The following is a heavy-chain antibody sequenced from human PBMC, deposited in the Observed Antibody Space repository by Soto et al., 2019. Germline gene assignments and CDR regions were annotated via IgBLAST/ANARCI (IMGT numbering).Heavy chain of an antibody. J-gene: IGHJ5*02. D-gene: IGHD2-2*02. CDR1: GGTFSSYA. V-gene: IGHV1-69*13. CDR2: IIPIFGTA. CDR3: ALGPPGKVVPAAILGWFDP. Sequence: GASVKVSCKASGGTFSSYAISWVRQAPGQGLEWMGGIIPIFGTANYAQKFQGRVTITADESTSTAYMELSSLRSEDTAVYYCALGPPGKVVPAAILGWFDPWGQGTLVTVS.